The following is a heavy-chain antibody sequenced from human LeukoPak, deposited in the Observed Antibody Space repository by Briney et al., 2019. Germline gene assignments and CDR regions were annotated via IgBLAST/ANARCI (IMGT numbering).Heavy chain of an antibody. Sequence: PSETLSLTCTVSGGSISSYYWSWIRQPPGKGLEWIGRIYTSGSTNYNPSLKSRVTISVDKSKNQFSLKLSSVTAADTAVYYWARDGGVAGISPQYYFDYWGQGTLVTVSS. CDR3: ARDGGVAGISPQYYFDY. D-gene: IGHD6-19*01. CDR2: IYTSGST. J-gene: IGHJ4*02. V-gene: IGHV4-4*07. CDR1: GGSISSYY.